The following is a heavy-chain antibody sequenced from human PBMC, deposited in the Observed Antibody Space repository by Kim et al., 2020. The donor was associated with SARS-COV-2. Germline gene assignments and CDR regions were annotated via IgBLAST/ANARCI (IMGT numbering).Heavy chain of an antibody. Sequence: GGSLRLSCAASGFTFSSYSMNWVRQAPGKGLEWVSSISSSSSYIYYADSVKGRFTISRDNAKNSLYLQMNSLRAEDTAVYYCASTIAAAGTWWFDPWGQGTLVTVSS. J-gene: IGHJ5*02. CDR2: ISSSSSYI. D-gene: IGHD6-13*01. CDR3: ASTIAAAGTWWFDP. CDR1: GFTFSSYS. V-gene: IGHV3-21*04.